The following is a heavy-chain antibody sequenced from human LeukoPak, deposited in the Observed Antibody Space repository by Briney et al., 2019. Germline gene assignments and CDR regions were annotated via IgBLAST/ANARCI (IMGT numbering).Heavy chain of an antibody. CDR3: ARGPDSSGYYYFDY. CDR2: IYHSGST. D-gene: IGHD3-22*01. Sequence: PSQTLSLTCTVSGGSISSGDYSWSWIRQPPGKGLEWIGYIYHSGSTHFNPSLKSRVTISVDTSKNQFSLKLSSVTAADTAVYFCARGPDSSGYYYFDYWGQGTLVTVSS. CDR1: GGSISSGDYS. V-gene: IGHV4-30-4*01. J-gene: IGHJ4*02.